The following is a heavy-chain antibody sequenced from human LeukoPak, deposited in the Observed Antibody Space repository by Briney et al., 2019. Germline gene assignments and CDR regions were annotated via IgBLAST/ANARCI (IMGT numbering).Heavy chain of an antibody. Sequence: SETLSLTCTVSGGSISSYYWSWIRQPPGKGLEWIGYIYYNGSTNYNPSLKSRVTISVDTSKNQFSLKLSSVTAADTAVYYCARGRGFGGGSSGWYNNWFDPWGQGTLVTVSS. D-gene: IGHD6-19*01. CDR1: GGSISSYY. CDR3: ARGRGFGGGSSGWYNNWFDP. CDR2: IYYNGST. V-gene: IGHV4-59*01. J-gene: IGHJ5*02.